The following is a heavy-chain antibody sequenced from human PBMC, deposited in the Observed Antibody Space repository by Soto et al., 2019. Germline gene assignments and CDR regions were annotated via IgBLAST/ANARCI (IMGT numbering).Heavy chain of an antibody. CDR1: GGTFSRYT. V-gene: IGHV1-69*02. Sequence: GGSVKGSCQAFGGTFSRYTISWVRQGPRQGFEWMGRIIPILGIANYAQKFQGRVTITADKSTSTAYMELSSLRSEDTAVYYCARVQIVVVPAADNWFDPWGQGTLVTVSS. J-gene: IGHJ5*02. CDR2: IIPILGIA. D-gene: IGHD2-2*01. CDR3: ARVQIVVVPAADNWFDP.